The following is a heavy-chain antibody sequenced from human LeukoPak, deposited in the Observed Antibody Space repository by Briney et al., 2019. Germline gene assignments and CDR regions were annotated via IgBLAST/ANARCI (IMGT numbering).Heavy chain of an antibody. D-gene: IGHD1-1*01. J-gene: IGHJ4*02. Sequence: GRSLRLSCAASGFTFSSYDMHWVRQAPGKGLEWVAFISYDGNNKYYADSVKGRFTISRDNSKNTLYLQMNSLRVEDTAVYYCAKRNGFRGQGTLVTVSS. CDR2: ISYDGNNK. V-gene: IGHV3-30*18. CDR3: AKRNGF. CDR1: GFTFSSYD.